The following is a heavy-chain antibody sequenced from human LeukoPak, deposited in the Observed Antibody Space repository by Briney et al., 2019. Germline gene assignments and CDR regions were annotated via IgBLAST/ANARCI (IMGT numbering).Heavy chain of an antibody. D-gene: IGHD5-24*01. V-gene: IGHV4-61*02. Sequence: SETLSLTCTVSGGSISSGSYYWSWIRQPAGKGLEWIGRIYTSGSTNYNPSLKSRVTISVDTSKNQFSLKLSSVTAADTAVYYCARTQGGYSRGVDYWGQGTLVTVSS. CDR3: ARTQGGYSRGVDY. CDR2: IYTSGST. CDR1: GGSISSGSYY. J-gene: IGHJ4*02.